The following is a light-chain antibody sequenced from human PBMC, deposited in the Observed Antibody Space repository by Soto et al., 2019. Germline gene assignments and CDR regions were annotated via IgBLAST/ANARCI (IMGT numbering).Light chain of an antibody. V-gene: IGLV2-23*01. Sequence: QSVLTQPASVSGSPGQSITISCTRTSNDVGTYNLVSWYQNKPGRAPKLILFEGVKRPSGISNSFSGSKSGNTASLTISGLQAQDEAYYFFCSYSGSSTGCYGCGSGTNVTAL. J-gene: IGLJ1*01. CDR1: SNDVGTYNL. CDR3: CSYSGSSTGCYG. CDR2: EGV.